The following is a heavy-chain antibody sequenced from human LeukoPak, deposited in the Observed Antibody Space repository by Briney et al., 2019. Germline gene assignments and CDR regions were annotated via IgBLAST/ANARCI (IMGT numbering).Heavy chain of an antibody. CDR2: ISYDGRNT. Sequence: GGSLRLSCAASGFAFSDYTFHWVRQAPGKGLEWVAIISYDGRNTYYADSVRGRFTISRDNSRSTLYLQMNSLGTEDTAMYFCARDAGDLLTGYYKYYFDYWGQGTLVTVSS. CDR3: ARDAGDLLTGYYKYYFDY. J-gene: IGHJ4*02. D-gene: IGHD3-9*01. V-gene: IGHV3-30*01. CDR1: GFAFSDYT.